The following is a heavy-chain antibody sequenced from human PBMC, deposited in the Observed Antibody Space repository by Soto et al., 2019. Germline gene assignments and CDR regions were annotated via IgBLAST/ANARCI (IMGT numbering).Heavy chain of an antibody. V-gene: IGHV4-34*01. Sequence: SETLSLTCAVYGGPFSGYYWSWVRQPPGKGLEWIGEINHSGSTYYNPSLKSRVTISVDTSKNQFSLKLRSVTAADTAVYYCARGRMGVEAGSGYYSYYFEYWGQGTL. CDR2: INHSGST. CDR3: ARGRMGVEAGSGYYSYYFEY. J-gene: IGHJ4*02. CDR1: GGPFSGYY. D-gene: IGHD3-3*01.